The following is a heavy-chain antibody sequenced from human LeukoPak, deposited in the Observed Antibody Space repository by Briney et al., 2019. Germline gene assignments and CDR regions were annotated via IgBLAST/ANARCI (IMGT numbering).Heavy chain of an antibody. Sequence: SETLSLTCTVSNGSISNPYWSWIRQPPGKGLEWIGYIYYSGYTNYNPSLKSRVAMSVDTSKSQFSLNLMSVTAADTAVYYCATGRDSYKTGHWGQGTLVTVSS. V-gene: IGHV4-59*11. D-gene: IGHD5-24*01. CDR1: NGSISNPY. CDR2: IYYSGYT. CDR3: ATGRDSYKTGH. J-gene: IGHJ4*02.